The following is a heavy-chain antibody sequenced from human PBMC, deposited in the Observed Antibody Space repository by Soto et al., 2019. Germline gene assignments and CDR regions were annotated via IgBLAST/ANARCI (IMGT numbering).Heavy chain of an antibody. Sequence: QVQLVESGGGVVQPGRSLRLSCAASGFTFSSYGMHWVRQAPGKGLEWVAVIWYDGSNKYYADSVKGRFTISRDNSKNTRYLQMNSLRAEDTAVYYCARDRGITIFGVVDYWGQGTLVTVSS. J-gene: IGHJ4*02. D-gene: IGHD3-3*01. CDR3: ARDRGITIFGVVDY. CDR2: IWYDGSNK. CDR1: GFTFSSYG. V-gene: IGHV3-33*01.